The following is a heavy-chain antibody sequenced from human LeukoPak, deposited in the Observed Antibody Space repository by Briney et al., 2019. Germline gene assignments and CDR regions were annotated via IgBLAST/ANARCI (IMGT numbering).Heavy chain of an antibody. V-gene: IGHV3-30-3*01. Sequence: GGSLRLSCAASGFTFSSYAMHWVRQAPGKGLEWVAVISYDGSNKYYADSVKGRFTISRDNSKNTLYLQMNSLRAEDTAVYYCAREDFYYDSSGYNPSPDYWGQGTLVTVSS. D-gene: IGHD3-22*01. CDR3: AREDFYYDSSGYNPSPDY. CDR1: GFTFSSYA. J-gene: IGHJ4*02. CDR2: ISYDGSNK.